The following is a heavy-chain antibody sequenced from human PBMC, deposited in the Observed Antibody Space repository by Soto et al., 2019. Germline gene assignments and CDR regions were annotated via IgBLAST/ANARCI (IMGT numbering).Heavy chain of an antibody. CDR1: GYSFTSYW. CDR2: IDPSDSYT. CDR3: ARHLPMLMVYALTAFDI. D-gene: IGHD2-8*01. Sequence: PRESLKISCKGSGYSFTSYWISWVRQMPGKGLEWMGRIDPSDSYTNYSPSFQGHVTISADKSISTAYLQWSSLKASDTAMYYCARHLPMLMVYALTAFDIWGQGTMVTVSS. V-gene: IGHV5-10-1*01. J-gene: IGHJ3*02.